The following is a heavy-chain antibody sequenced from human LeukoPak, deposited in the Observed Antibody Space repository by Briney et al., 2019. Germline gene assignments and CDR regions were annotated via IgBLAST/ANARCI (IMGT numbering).Heavy chain of an antibody. J-gene: IGHJ4*02. D-gene: IGHD1-26*01. Sequence: AVKVSCKASGGTFSSYAISWVRQAPGQGLEWMGGIIPILGTANYAQKFQGRVTITADESTSTAYMELSSLRSEDTAVYYCARSIVGATGGYFDYWGQGTLVTVSS. CDR1: GGTFSSYA. CDR2: IIPILGTA. CDR3: ARSIVGATGGYFDY. V-gene: IGHV1-69*13.